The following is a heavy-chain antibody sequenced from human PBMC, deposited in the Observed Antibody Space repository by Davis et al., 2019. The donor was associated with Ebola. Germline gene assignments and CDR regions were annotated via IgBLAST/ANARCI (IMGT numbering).Heavy chain of an antibody. CDR1: GYTFTNYD. J-gene: IGHJ6*03. V-gene: IGHV1-8*03. CDR2: MDPVSGNT. CDR3: ARGRDNWNYADMDV. Sequence: ASVKVSCKASGYTFTNYDINWVRQATGQGLEWMGWMDPVSGNTGYAQKFQGRVTITRNTSIGTAYMELSSLRSEDTAVYYCARGRDNWNYADMDVWGKGTTVTVSS. D-gene: IGHD1-7*01.